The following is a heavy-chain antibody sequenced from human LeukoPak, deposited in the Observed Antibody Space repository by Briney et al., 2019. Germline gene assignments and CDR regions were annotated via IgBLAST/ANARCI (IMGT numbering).Heavy chain of an antibody. V-gene: IGHV3-48*01. CDR3: ARAPPITIFGVVTSYYFDY. D-gene: IGHD3-3*01. J-gene: IGHJ4*02. Sequence: GGSLRLSCAASGFTFSALSMIWVRQAPGKGLEWVSYITSTSSAMYYADSVKGRFTISRDNAKNSLFLQMNSLRAEDTAVYYCARAPPITIFGVVTSYYFDYWGQGTLVTVSS. CDR2: ITSTSSAM. CDR1: GFTFSALS.